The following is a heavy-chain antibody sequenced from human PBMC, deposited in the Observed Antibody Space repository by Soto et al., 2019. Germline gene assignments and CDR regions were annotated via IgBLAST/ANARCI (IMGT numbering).Heavy chain of an antibody. V-gene: IGHV3-21*01. CDR1: GFTFSSYS. CDR2: ISSSSSYI. CDR3: ARYRYCSSTSCYDDFDI. Sequence: GGSLRLSCAASGFTFSSYSMNWVRQAPGKGLEWVSSISSSSSYIYYADSVKGRFTISRDNAKNSLYLQMNSLRAEDTAVYYCARYRYCSSTSCYDDFDIWGQGTMVTVSS. D-gene: IGHD2-2*01. J-gene: IGHJ3*02.